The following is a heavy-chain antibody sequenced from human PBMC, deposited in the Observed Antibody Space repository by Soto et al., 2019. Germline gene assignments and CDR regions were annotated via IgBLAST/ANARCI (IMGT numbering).Heavy chain of an antibody. Sequence: SETLSLTCTVSGGSISSYYWSWIRQPPGKGLEWIGYIYYSGSTNYNPYLKSRVTISVDTSKNQFSLKLSYVTAADTAVYYCARGTGYYCSGGSCYSMYFPGWGQGTLVTVSS. CDR2: IYYSGST. J-gene: IGHJ4*02. CDR1: GGSISSYY. CDR3: ARGTGYYCSGGSCYSMYFPG. D-gene: IGHD2-15*01. V-gene: IGHV4-59*01.